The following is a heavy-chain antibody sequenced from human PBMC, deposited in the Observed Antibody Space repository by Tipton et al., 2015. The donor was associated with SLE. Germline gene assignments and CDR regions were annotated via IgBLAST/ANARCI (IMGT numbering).Heavy chain of an antibody. CDR1: GGSFSGYY. CDR2: IYYSGST. V-gene: IGHV4-34*01. D-gene: IGHD4-23*01. J-gene: IGHJ4*02. CDR3: ATTVASYFDY. Sequence: TLSLTCAVYGGSFSGYYWSWIRQPPGKGLEWIGGIYYSGSTFYNPSLKSRVTISVDTSKNQFSLKLTSVTAADTAVYYCATTVASYFDYWGQGTLVTVSS.